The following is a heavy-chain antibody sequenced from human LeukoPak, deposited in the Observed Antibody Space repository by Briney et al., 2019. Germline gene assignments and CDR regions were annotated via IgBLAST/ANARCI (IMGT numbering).Heavy chain of an antibody. J-gene: IGHJ6*02. CDR3: ARTGDLDYYYYGMDV. V-gene: IGHV1-18*01. Sequence: GASVKVSCKASGYTFTSYGISWVRQAPGQGLEWMGWISAYNGNTNYAQKLQGRVTMTTDTSTSTAYMELRSLRSDDTDVYYCARTGDLDYYYYGMDVWGQGTTVTVSS. CDR1: GYTFTSYG. CDR2: ISAYNGNT. D-gene: IGHD4-17*01.